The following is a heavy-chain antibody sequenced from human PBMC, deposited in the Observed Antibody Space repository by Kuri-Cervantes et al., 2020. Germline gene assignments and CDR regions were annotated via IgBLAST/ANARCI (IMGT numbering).Heavy chain of an antibody. Sequence: ESLKISCAVYGGSFSDYYWSWIRHSPGKGLEWIGEINHDGNTNFHPSLKSRVTISVDPSKNQFSLKLSSVTAADTAVYYCARYSNSYYYYYYMDVWGKGTTVTVSS. CDR2: INHDGNT. D-gene: IGHD4-11*01. J-gene: IGHJ6*03. CDR3: ARYSNSYYYYYYMDV. CDR1: GGSFSDYY. V-gene: IGHV4-34*01.